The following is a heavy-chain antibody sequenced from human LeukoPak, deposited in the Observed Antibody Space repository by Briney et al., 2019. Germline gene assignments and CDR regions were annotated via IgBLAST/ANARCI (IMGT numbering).Heavy chain of an antibody. CDR3: SRDGGCRGCSCPEYFQH. Sequence: VASVKVSCKASGGTFSSYAISWVRQAPGQGLEWMGGIIPIFGTANYAQKFQGRVTITTDESTSTAYMELSSLRSEDTAVYFCSRDGGCRGCSCPEYFQHWGQGTLVTVSS. CDR1: GGTFSSYA. V-gene: IGHV1-69*05. J-gene: IGHJ1*01. D-gene: IGHD2-15*01. CDR2: IIPIFGTA.